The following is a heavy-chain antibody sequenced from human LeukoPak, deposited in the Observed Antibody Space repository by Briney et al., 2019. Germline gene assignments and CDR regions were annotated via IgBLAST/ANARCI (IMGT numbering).Heavy chain of an antibody. J-gene: IGHJ3*02. CDR1: GGSFSSYY. V-gene: IGHV4-59*01. CDR3: ASAFNMETDAFDI. Sequence: SETLSLTCTVSGGSFSSYYWSWLRQPPGKGLEWVANINYIGSSNSNPSLESRVPLSIDTSKNQFSLKLSSVTAADTAVYYCASAFNMETDAFDIWGQGTRVTVSS. CDR2: INYIGSS. D-gene: IGHD2/OR15-2a*01.